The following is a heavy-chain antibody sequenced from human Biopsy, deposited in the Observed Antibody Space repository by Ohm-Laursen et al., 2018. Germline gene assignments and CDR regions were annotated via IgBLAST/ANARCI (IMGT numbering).Heavy chain of an antibody. Sequence: GTLSLTCTVSGASIRESSSYWNWVRQPPGKGLEWIGYIYNSGSTNYNPSLKSRVTISVAVDTSKSQFSLRLSSVTAADTAMYYCARGEAGVYDALDIWGQGTMVIVSS. CDR3: ARGEAGVYDALDI. J-gene: IGHJ3*02. V-gene: IGHV4-61*01. CDR2: IYNSGST. CDR1: GASIRESSSY. D-gene: IGHD5/OR15-5a*01.